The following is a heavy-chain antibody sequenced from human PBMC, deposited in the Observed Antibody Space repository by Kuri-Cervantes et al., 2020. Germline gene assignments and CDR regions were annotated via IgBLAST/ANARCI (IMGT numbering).Heavy chain of an antibody. Sequence: VKVSCKASGYTFTSYGISWVRQAPGQGLEWMGWISAYNGNTNYAQKLQGRVTMTTDTSTSTAYMELSSLRSEDTAVYYCARDGVQLWLRGNWFDPWGQGTLVTVSS. CDR1: GYTFTSYG. CDR2: ISAYNGNT. D-gene: IGHD5-18*01. J-gene: IGHJ5*02. V-gene: IGHV1-18*01. CDR3: ARDGVQLWLRGNWFDP.